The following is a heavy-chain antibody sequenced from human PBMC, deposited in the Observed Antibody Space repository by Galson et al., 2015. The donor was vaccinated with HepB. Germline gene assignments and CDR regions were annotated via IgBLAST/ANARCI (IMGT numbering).Heavy chain of an antibody. D-gene: IGHD3-22*01. V-gene: IGHV3-30*18. Sequence: SLRLSCAASGFTFDNYGMHWVRQAPGKGLEWVAVITYDGIDEHYGSSVRGRFTISRDNSNNMVYLQMNGLRTEDTATYYCAKDQSYYEDSSGIDYWGQGTLVAVSS. CDR1: GFTFDNYG. J-gene: IGHJ4*02. CDR3: AKDQSYYEDSSGIDY. CDR2: ITYDGIDE.